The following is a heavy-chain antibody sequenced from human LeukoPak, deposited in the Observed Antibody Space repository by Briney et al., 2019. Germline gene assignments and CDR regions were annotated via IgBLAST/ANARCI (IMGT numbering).Heavy chain of an antibody. CDR3: ARDSSGWYWGSGNWFDP. CDR1: GFTFSSYW. Sequence: GGSLRLSCAASGFTFSSYWMSWVRQAPGEGLEGVANIKQDGSEKYYVDSVKGRFTISRDNAKNSLYLQMNSLRAEDTAVYYCARDSSGWYWGSGNWFDPWGQGTLVTVSS. V-gene: IGHV3-7*01. D-gene: IGHD6-19*01. J-gene: IGHJ5*02. CDR2: IKQDGSEK.